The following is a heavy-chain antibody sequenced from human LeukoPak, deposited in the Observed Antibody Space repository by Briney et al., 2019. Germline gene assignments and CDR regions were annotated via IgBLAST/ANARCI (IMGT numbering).Heavy chain of an antibody. J-gene: IGHJ4*02. D-gene: IGHD4-23*01. CDR3: ARLNGGGFDY. CDR2: IYSGFST. Sequence: PGGSLRLSCVASGFTVSSNYMSWVRQAPGKGLEWVSVIYSGFSTYYADSVKGRFTISRHNSKNTLYLQMNSLRAEGTAVYYCARLNGGGFDYWGRGTLVTVSS. V-gene: IGHV3-53*04. CDR1: GFTVSSNY.